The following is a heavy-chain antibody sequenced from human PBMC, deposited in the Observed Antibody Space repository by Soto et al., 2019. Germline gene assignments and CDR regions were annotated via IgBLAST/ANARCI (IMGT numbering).Heavy chain of an antibody. CDR3: ARDRSYYNNHALDY. CDR1: GGTFSSYA. D-gene: IGHD1-26*01. J-gene: IGHJ4*02. V-gene: IGHV1-69*13. Sequence: PVKVSCKASGGTFSSYAISWVRQAPGQGLEWMGGIIPIFGTANYAQKFQGRVTITADESTSTAYMELSSLRSEDTAVYYCARDRSYYNNHALDYWGQGTLVTVSS. CDR2: IIPIFGTA.